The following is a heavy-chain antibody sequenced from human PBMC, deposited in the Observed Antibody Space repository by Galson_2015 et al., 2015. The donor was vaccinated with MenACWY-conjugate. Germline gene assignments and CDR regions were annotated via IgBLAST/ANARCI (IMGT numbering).Heavy chain of an antibody. CDR3: AKDRRGNWNYVGNSDN. J-gene: IGHJ4*02. Sequence: SLRLSCAASGFTFSNYAMSWVRQAPGKGLEWVSEISESGDSTYYADSVKGRFTISRDNSRSTLYLQMNSLRAEDTAVYYCAKDRRGNWNYVGNSDNWGQGTLVTVSS. D-gene: IGHD1-7*01. CDR1: GFTFSNYA. CDR2: ISESGDST. V-gene: IGHV3-23*01.